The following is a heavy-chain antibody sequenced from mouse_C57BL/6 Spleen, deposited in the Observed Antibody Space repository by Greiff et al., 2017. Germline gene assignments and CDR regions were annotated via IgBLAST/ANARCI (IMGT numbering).Heavy chain of an antibody. V-gene: IGHV1-18*01. CDR3: ARLRYDYYAMDY. J-gene: IGHJ4*01. D-gene: IGHD1-1*01. Sequence: DVKLQESGPELVKPGASVKIPCKASGYTFTDYNMDWVKQSHGKSLEWIGDINPNNGGTIYNQKFKGKATLTVDKSSSTAYMELRSLTSEDTAVYYCARLRYDYYAMDYWGQGTSVTVSS. CDR1: GYTFTDYN. CDR2: INPNNGGT.